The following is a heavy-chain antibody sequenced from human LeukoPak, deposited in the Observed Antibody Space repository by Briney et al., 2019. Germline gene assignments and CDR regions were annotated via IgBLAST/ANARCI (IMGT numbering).Heavy chain of an antibody. Sequence: ASVKVSCKASGYTFTTYNINWVRQAPGQGLEWMGWISADNGNTNYAQKFQGRVTMTTDTSTSTVYMELRSLRADDTAVYYCARVQSSSWGYAFDIWGQGTMVTVSS. CDR3: ARVQSSSWGYAFDI. CDR2: ISADNGNT. V-gene: IGHV1-18*01. J-gene: IGHJ3*02. D-gene: IGHD6-13*01. CDR1: GYTFTTYN.